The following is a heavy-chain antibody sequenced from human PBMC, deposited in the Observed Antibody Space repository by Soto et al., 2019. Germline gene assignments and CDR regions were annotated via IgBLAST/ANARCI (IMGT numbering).Heavy chain of an antibody. CDR2: ISSSSSYT. CDR3: ARDNYDSSGYYPDY. D-gene: IGHD3-22*01. V-gene: IGHV3-11*06. CDR1: GFTFSDYY. Sequence: NPGGSLRLSCVASGFTFSDYYMSWIRQAPGKGLEWVSYISSSSSYTNYADSVKGRFTISRDNAKNSLYLQMNSLRAEDTAVYYCARDNYDSSGYYPDYWGQGTLVTVSS. J-gene: IGHJ4*02.